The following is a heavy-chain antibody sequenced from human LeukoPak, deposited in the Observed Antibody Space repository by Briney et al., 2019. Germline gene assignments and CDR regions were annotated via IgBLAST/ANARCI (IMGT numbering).Heavy chain of an antibody. CDR2: IYSSGST. CDR1: GGSISSYY. J-gene: IGHJ4*02. V-gene: IGHV4-59*01. Sequence: SETLSLTCTVSGGSISSYYWSWIRQPPGKGLEWIGDIYSSGSTNYGPSLKSRVTISVDTSKNQFSLRLNSVTAADTAVYYCAREWGYYGCDYWGQGTLVTVSS. CDR3: AREWGYYGCDY. D-gene: IGHD3-10*01.